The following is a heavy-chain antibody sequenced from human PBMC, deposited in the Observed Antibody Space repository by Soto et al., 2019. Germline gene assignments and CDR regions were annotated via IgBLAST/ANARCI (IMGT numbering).Heavy chain of an antibody. Sequence: GGSLRLSCSASGFTFSSYAMHWVRQAPGKGLEYVSAISSNGGSTYYADSVKGRFTISRDNSKNTLYLQMSSLRAEDTAVYYCVQGGGFGELLYFDYWGQGTLVTVSS. CDR1: GFTFSSYA. J-gene: IGHJ4*02. D-gene: IGHD3-10*01. CDR3: VQGGGFGELLYFDY. V-gene: IGHV3-64D*09. CDR2: ISSNGGST.